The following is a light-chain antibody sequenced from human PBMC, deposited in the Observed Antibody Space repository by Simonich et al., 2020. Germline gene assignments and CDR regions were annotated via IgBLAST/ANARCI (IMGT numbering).Light chain of an antibody. CDR2: EVS. CDR1: SSDVGSYNR. CDR3: SSYTSSSTWV. Sequence: QSALTQPPSVSGYPGQSVTISCTGTSSDVGSYNRVSWYQQPPGTAPKLMIYEVSTRPSGVPDRFSGSKSGNTASLTISGLQAEDEADYYCSSYTSSSTWVFGGGTKLTVL. J-gene: IGLJ3*02. V-gene: IGLV2-18*02.